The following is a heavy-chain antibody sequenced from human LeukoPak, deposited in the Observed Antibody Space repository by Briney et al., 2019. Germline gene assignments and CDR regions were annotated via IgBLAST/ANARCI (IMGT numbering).Heavy chain of an antibody. V-gene: IGHV1-69*06. Sequence: SVRVSCKASGGTFSSYAISWVRQAPGQGLEWMGGIIPIFGTANYAQKFQGRVTITADKSTSTAYMELSSLRSEDTAVYYCTMTTVTTSSDYWGQGTLVTVSS. CDR1: GGTFSSYA. J-gene: IGHJ4*02. D-gene: IGHD4-17*01. CDR3: TMTTVTTSSDY. CDR2: IIPIFGTA.